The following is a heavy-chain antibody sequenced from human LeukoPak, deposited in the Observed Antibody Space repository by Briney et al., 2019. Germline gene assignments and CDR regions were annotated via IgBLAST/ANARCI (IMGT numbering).Heavy chain of an antibody. CDR2: IYPGDSDT. Sequence: GEYLKIYRMGNGYRFTSYCIGWVRPMPGKGLEWMGIIYPGDSDTRYSPSFQGQVTISVDKSINTAYLQWSSLKASDTAMYFCARHDSGSYYGGDYWGQGTLVTVSS. CDR3: ARHDSGSYYGGDY. CDR1: GYRFTSYC. J-gene: IGHJ4*02. V-gene: IGHV5-51*01. D-gene: IGHD1-26*01.